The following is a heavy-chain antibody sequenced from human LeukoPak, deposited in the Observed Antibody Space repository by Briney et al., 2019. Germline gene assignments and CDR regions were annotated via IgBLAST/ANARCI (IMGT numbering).Heavy chain of an antibody. J-gene: IGHJ4*02. CDR2: IYYSGST. CDR3: ARHRAKYSSSSPFDY. CDR1: GGSISSYY. V-gene: IGHV4-59*08. Sequence: SETLSLTCTVSGGSISSYYWSWIRQPPGKGLEWIGYIYYSGSTNYNPSLKSRVTISVDTSKNQFSLKLSSVTAAGTAVYYCARHRAKYSSSSPFDYWGQGALVTVSS. D-gene: IGHD6-6*01.